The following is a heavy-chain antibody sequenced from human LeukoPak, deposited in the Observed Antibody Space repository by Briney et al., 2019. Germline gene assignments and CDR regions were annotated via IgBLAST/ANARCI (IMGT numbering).Heavy chain of an antibody. CDR1: GFTFSSYE. CDR3: ARQGAVVLPAPGPGGLLRSEHTLPYFDS. Sequence: QTGGSLRLSCAASGFTFSSYEMNWVRQAPGEGLEWISYISSSGSTIYYADSVKGRFTISRDNAKNSLYLQMNSLRAVDTAVYYCARQGAVVLPAPGPGGLLRSEHTLPYFDSWGQGALVTVSS. J-gene: IGHJ4*02. D-gene: IGHD2-15*01. V-gene: IGHV3-48*03. CDR2: ISSSGSTI.